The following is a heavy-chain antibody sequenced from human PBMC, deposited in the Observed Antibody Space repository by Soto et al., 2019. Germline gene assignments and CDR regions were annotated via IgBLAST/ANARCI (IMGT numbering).Heavy chain of an antibody. Sequence: EVQLLESGGGLVQHGGSLRLSCAASGFTFSSYAMSWVRQAPGKGLEWGSAISGSGRTTYYADSVKGRFTISRDNTTNPFYIQLNSRRTNDRAVYYCEKDRGSGWGIRYAFGSWGQWTMVTVSS. CDR3: EKDRGSGWGIRYAFGS. CDR1: GFTFSSYA. V-gene: IGHV3-23*01. J-gene: IGHJ3*02. D-gene: IGHD6-19*01. CDR2: ISGSGRTT.